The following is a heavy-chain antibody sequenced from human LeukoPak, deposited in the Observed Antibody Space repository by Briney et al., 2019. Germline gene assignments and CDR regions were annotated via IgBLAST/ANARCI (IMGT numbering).Heavy chain of an antibody. Sequence: PLETLSLTCTVSGGSISSSSYYWGWIRQPPGKGLEWIGSIYYSGSTYYNPSLKSRVTISVDTSKNQFSLKLSSVTAADTAVYYCARYIVGATTEIDYWGQGTLVTVSS. CDR2: IYYSGST. CDR1: GGSISSSSYY. D-gene: IGHD1-26*01. V-gene: IGHV4-39*07. J-gene: IGHJ4*02. CDR3: ARYIVGATTEIDY.